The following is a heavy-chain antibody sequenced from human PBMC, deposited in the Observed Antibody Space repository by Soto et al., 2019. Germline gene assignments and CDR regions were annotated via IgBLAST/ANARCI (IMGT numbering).Heavy chain of an antibody. J-gene: IGHJ6*02. CDR1: GGSINSGDYY. CDR3: ARDRYYGSGTYYNFHSGMDV. Sequence: QVQLQESGPGLVKPSQTLSLTCTVSGGSINSGDYYWTWVRQPPGKGLEWIGDIFHSGGTYYTPSLQSRVTISLDTSKNHFSLKLSSVTPADTAVYYCARDRYYGSGTYYNFHSGMDVWGQGTTVTVSS. V-gene: IGHV4-30-4*01. CDR2: IFHSGGT. D-gene: IGHD3-10*01.